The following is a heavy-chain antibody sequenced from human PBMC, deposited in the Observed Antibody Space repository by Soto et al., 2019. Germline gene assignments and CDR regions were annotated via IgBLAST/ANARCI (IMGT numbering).Heavy chain of an antibody. CDR3: ARQKTITATWFDP. J-gene: IGHJ5*02. V-gene: IGHV4-59*08. CDR2: IYYSGSN. CDR1: GGSISRDY. D-gene: IGHD1-20*01. Sequence: SETLSLTCTVSGGSISRDYWSWIRQPPGKGLEWKGEIYYSGSNNYNPSLKSRVIISLDLSKNQFSLKLSSVTAADTAVYYCARQKTITATWFDPWGQGTLVTVSS.